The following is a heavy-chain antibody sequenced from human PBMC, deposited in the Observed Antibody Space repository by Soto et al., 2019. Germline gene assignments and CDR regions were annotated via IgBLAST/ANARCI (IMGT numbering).Heavy chain of an antibody. V-gene: IGHV5-51*01. D-gene: IGHD2-15*01. CDR1: GYSFSSYW. CDR3: ARYCSGRSCYRPSARFDY. CDR2: IYPGDSDT. J-gene: IGHJ4*02. Sequence: GESLKISCKGSGYSFSSYWIGWVRQMSGQGPEWMGIIYPGDSDTRYSPSFQGQVTISADKSISTAYLQWSSLKASDTAMYYCARYCSGRSCYRPSARFDYWGQGTLVTVSS.